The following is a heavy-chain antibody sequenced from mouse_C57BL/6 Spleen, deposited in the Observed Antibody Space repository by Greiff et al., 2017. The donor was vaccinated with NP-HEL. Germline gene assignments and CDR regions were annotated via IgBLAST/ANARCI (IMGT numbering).Heavy chain of an antibody. CDR1: GYTFTDYY. V-gene: IGHV1-26*01. CDR3: AREGDGWYFDV. Sequence: EVQLQQSGPELVKPGASVKISCKASGYTFTDYYMNWVKQSHGKSLEWIGDINPNNGGTSYNQKFKGKATLTVDKSSSTAYMELRSLTSEDSAVYYCAREGDGWYFDVWGTGTTVTVSS. CDR2: INPNNGGT. D-gene: IGHD3-3*01. J-gene: IGHJ1*03.